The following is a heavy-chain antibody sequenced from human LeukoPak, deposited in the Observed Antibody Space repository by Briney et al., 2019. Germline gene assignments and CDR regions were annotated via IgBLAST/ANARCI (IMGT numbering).Heavy chain of an antibody. D-gene: IGHD5-24*01. CDR2: VDPEDGET. CDR3: ATGRPSRDGYNHYFDY. J-gene: IGHJ4*02. V-gene: IGHV1-69-2*01. CDR1: GYTFTDYY. Sequence: ASVKISCKVSGYTFTDYYMHWVQQAPGKGLEWMGLVDPEDGETIYAEKFQGRVTITADTSTDTAYMELSSLRSEDTAVYYCATGRPSRDGYNHYFDYWGQGTLVTVSS.